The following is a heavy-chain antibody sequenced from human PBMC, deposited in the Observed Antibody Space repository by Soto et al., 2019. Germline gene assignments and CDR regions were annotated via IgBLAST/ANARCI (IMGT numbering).Heavy chain of an antibody. CDR3: ARDWHQYSRTEYYFDY. J-gene: IGHJ4*02. CDR1: GGSIISVDYY. D-gene: IGHD5-18*01. V-gene: IGHV4-30-4*01. CDR2: IYYSGST. Sequence: PSETLSLTCTVSGGSIISVDYYWGWIRQPPWKGLEWIGYIYYSGSTYYTPSLKSRVTISVDTSKNQFSLNLSSVTAADTAVYYCARDWHQYSRTEYYFDYWGQGTLVTVSS.